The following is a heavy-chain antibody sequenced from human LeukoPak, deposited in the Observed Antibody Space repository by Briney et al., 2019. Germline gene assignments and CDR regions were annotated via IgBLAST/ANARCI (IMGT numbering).Heavy chain of an antibody. Sequence: ASVKVSCKASGYTFTGYYMHWVRQAPGQGLEWMGWINPNSGGTNYAQKFQGRVTMTRDTSISTAYMELSRLRSDDTAVYYCARGARVKAYCSGGSCHYYYGMDVWGQGTTVTVSS. J-gene: IGHJ6*02. D-gene: IGHD2-15*01. V-gene: IGHV1-2*02. CDR3: ARGARVKAYCSGGSCHYYYGMDV. CDR2: INPNSGGT. CDR1: GYTFTGYY.